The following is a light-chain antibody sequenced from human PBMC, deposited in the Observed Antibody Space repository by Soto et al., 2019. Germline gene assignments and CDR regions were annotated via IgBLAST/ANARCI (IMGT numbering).Light chain of an antibody. J-gene: IGLJ1*01. CDR3: QSYDNSLSGSDV. CDR2: GNS. V-gene: IGLV1-40*01. Sequence: SALTQPPSVSGAPGQRVTISCTGSSSNIGAGYDVHWYQQLPGTAPKLLIYGNSNRPSGVPDRFSGSKSGTSASLAITGLQAEDEADYYCQSYDNSLSGSDVFGTGTKVTVL. CDR1: SSNIGAGYD.